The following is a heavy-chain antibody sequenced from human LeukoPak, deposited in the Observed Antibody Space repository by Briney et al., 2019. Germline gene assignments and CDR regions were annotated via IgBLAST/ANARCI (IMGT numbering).Heavy chain of an antibody. CDR2: INHSGST. CDR3: ARGPSLIRFLEWFQAAFDP. J-gene: IGHJ5*02. D-gene: IGHD3-3*01. CDR1: GGSFSGYY. Sequence: SETLSLTCAVYGGSFSGYYWSWIRQPPGKGLEWIGEINHSGSTNYNPSLKSRVTISVDTSKNQFSLKLSSVTAADTAVYYCARGPSLIRFLEWFQAAFDPWGQGTLVTVSS. V-gene: IGHV4-34*01.